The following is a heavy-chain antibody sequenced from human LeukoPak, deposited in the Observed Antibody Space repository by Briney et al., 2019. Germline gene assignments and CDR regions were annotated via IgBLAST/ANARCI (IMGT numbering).Heavy chain of an antibody. CDR2: INPNSGGT. V-gene: IGHV1-2*02. CDR1: GYTFTGYY. CDR3: ASKGGYYDSSGYPFDY. D-gene: IGHD3-22*01. J-gene: IGHJ4*02. Sequence: ASVKVSCKASGYTFTGYYMHWVRQAPGQGLEWMGCINPNSGGTNYAQKFQGRVTMTRDTSISTAYMELSRLRSDDTAVYYCASKGGYYDSSGYPFDYWGQGTLVTVSS.